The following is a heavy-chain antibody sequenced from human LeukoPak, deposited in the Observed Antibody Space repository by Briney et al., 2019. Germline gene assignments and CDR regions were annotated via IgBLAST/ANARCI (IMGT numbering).Heavy chain of an antibody. Sequence: GGSLRLSCAASGFTFSSYSMNWVRQAPGKGLEWVSSISSSSSYIYYADSVKGRFTFSRDNSKNTLYLQMNSLTVEDTAVYYCARSQSSSLIDYWGQGTLVTVSS. D-gene: IGHD6-13*01. V-gene: IGHV3-21*01. J-gene: IGHJ4*02. CDR2: ISSSSSYI. CDR3: ARSQSSSLIDY. CDR1: GFTFSSYS.